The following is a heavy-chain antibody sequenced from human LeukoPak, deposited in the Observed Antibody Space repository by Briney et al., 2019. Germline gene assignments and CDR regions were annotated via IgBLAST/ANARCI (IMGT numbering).Heavy chain of an antibody. J-gene: IGHJ4*02. V-gene: IGHV3-30*18. Sequence: PGGSLRLSCAASGFTFSSYGMHWVRQAPGKGLEWVAVISYDGSNKYYADSVKGRFTISSDNSKNTLYLQMNSLRAEDTAVYYCAKLGSGYNLFDYWGQGTLVTVSS. CDR2: ISYDGSNK. D-gene: IGHD3-22*01. CDR3: AKLGSGYNLFDY. CDR1: GFTFSSYG.